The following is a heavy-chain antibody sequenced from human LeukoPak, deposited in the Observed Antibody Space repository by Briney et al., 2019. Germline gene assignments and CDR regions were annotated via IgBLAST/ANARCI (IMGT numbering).Heavy chain of an antibody. D-gene: IGHD5-18*01. CDR1: GFTFSIYT. V-gene: IGHV3-21*01. J-gene: IGHJ4*02. CDR3: ARDGGYGYFDY. Sequence: PGGSLRLSCAASGFTFSIYTMNWVRQAPGKGLEWVSSISSSSSYIYYADSVKGRFTIYRDNAKNSLYLQMNSLRAEDTAVYYCARDGGYGYFDYWGQGTLVTVSS. CDR2: ISSSSSYI.